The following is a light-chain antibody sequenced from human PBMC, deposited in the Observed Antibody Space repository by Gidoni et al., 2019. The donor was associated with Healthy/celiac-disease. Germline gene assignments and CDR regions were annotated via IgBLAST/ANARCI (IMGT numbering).Light chain of an antibody. V-gene: IGKV1-27*01. CDR3: QKYNSAPLT. CDR1: QGISNY. J-gene: IGKJ4*01. CDR2: AAS. Sequence: DIQMTQSPSSLSASVGDRVTITCRASQGISNYLAWYQQQPGKVPKLLIYAASTLQSGVPSRFRGSGSGTDFSLPISSLQPEDVATYYCQKYNSAPLTFGGGTKVDIK.